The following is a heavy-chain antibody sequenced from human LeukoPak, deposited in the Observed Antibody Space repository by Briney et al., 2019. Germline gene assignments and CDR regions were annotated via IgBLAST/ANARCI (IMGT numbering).Heavy chain of an antibody. D-gene: IGHD3-10*01. CDR3: ARDVGGVINSLDY. J-gene: IGHJ4*02. CDR1: GFTFSSYA. V-gene: IGHV3-30*04. Sequence: TGGSLRLSCAASGFTFSSYAMHWVRQAPGKGLEWVAVISHDGSNKYYADSVKGRFTISRDNSKNTLYLQMNSLRAEDTAVYYCARDVGGVINSLDYWGQGTLVTVSS. CDR2: ISHDGSNK.